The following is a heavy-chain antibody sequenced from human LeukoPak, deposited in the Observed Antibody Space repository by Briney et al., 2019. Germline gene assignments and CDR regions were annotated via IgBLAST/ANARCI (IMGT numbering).Heavy chain of an antibody. CDR2: IYSNGNA. J-gene: IGHJ4*02. CDR3: ARSATVTTGYFDY. Sequence: KPSETLSLTCSVSGGSISSTGHYWGWIRRSPEKGLDWIGSIYSNGNAYYNPSVKSRVTMSVDTSKNQFSLKLTSMPAAETAVYYCARSATVTTGYFDYWGQGALVSVSS. D-gene: IGHD4-17*01. CDR1: GGSISSTGHY. V-gene: IGHV4-39*07.